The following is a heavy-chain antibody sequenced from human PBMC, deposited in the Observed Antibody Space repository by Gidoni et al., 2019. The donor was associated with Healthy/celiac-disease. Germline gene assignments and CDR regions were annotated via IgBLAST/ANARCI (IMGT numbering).Heavy chain of an antibody. CDR2: ISGSGGST. Sequence: EVQLLESGGGLVPPGGSLSLSCAASGFTFSSYAMSWVRQAPGQGLEWVSAISGSGGSTYYADSVKGRFTISRDNSKNTLYLQMNSLRAEDTAVYYCAKVYDYVVWSDYWGQGTLVTVSS. CDR1: GFTFSSYA. J-gene: IGHJ4*02. CDR3: AKVYDYVVWSDY. D-gene: IGHD3-16*01. V-gene: IGHV3-23*01.